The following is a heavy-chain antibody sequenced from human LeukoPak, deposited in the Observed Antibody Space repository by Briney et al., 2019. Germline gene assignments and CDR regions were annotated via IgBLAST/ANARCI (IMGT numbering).Heavy chain of an antibody. CDR3: AKVRWDNSGWYYLDY. CDR2: ITYGGSNK. Sequence: AGGSLRLSCAASGFSFKDYNMHWVRQAPGKGLEWVAVITYGGSNKYYTDSVKGRFTISRDNSKSTLYLQMNSLRAEDTAVYYCAKVRWDNSGWYYLDYWGQGTLVTVSS. D-gene: IGHD6-19*01. V-gene: IGHV3-30*18. CDR1: GFSFKDYN. J-gene: IGHJ4*02.